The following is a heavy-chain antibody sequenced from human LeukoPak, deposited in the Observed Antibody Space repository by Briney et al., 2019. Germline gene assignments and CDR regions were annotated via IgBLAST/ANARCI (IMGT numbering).Heavy chain of an antibody. CDR1: GFTFSTYW. CDR2: INADGSST. J-gene: IGHJ4*02. V-gene: IGHV3-74*01. Sequence: TGGSLRLSCAASGFTFSTYWMHWVRQAPGKGLVWVSLINADGSSTTYAHSVKGRFTISRDNPKSTLYLQMNSLRAEDTAVYYCARDRGHTLHYWGRGTLVTVSS. CDR3: ARDRGHTLHY.